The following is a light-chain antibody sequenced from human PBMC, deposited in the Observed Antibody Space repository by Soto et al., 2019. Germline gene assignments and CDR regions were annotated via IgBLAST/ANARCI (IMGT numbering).Light chain of an antibody. CDR2: DVT. J-gene: IGLJ1*01. V-gene: IGLV2-14*03. CDR3: SSYTSSSTYV. Sequence: QSALTQPASVSGSPGQWITISCTGTSSDVGGYDYVSWHQQHPGKAPKLMIYDVTTRPSGVSNRCSGSKSGNTASLTISGLQADDEADYYCSSYTSSSTYVFGSGTKLTVL. CDR1: SSDVGGYDY.